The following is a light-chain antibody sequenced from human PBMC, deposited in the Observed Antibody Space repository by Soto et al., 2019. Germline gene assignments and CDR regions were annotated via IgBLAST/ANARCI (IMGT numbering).Light chain of an antibody. CDR2: KAS. V-gene: IGKV1-5*03. Sequence: DIQMTQSPSTLSGSVGDRVTITCRASQTISSWLAWYQQKPGKAPKLLIYKASTLKSGVPSRFSGSGSGTEFTLTISSLQPDDFATYYCQQSDTYPLTFGQGTRLDIK. CDR1: QTISSW. J-gene: IGKJ5*01. CDR3: QQSDTYPLT.